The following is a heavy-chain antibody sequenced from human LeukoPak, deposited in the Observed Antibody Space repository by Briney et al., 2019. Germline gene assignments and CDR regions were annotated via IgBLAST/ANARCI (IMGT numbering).Heavy chain of an antibody. V-gene: IGHV1-18*04. J-gene: IGHJ5*02. D-gene: IGHD5-18*01. Sequence: ASVKVSCKASGYTFTGYYMHWVRQAPGQGLEWMGWISAYNGNTNHAQKLQGRVTMTTDTSTSTAYMELRSLRSDDTAVYYCARDMDTASIFRWFDPWGQGTLVTVSS. CDR1: GYTFTGYY. CDR3: ARDMDTASIFRWFDP. CDR2: ISAYNGNT.